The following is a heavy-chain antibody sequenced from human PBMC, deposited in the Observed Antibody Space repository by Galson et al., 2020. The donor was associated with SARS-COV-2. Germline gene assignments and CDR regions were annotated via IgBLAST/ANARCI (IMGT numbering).Heavy chain of an antibody. V-gene: IGHV3-11*01. J-gene: IGHJ4*02. CDR3: ARGGSARQWLGGFDF. CDR2: ISSSGSTI. CDR1: GFTFRDRY. Sequence: GGSLRLSCTASGFTFRDRYMSWIRQAPGKGLEWISYISSSGSTIYHADSVKGRFTISRDNDKNSLYLLMDSLRVEDTAVYYCARGGSARQWLGGFDFWGQGTLVTVSS. D-gene: IGHD6-19*01.